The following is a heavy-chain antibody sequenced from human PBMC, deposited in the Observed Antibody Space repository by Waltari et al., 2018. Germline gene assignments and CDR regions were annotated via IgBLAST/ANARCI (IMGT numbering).Heavy chain of an antibody. V-gene: IGHV3-20*01. CDR2: SDWNGRHT. D-gene: IGHD3-16*01. CDR1: GFTFVDFG. Sequence: EVQLVESGGNLIRPGGCLRLSCVSSGFTFVDFGMSWVRQSPGKALEWVSSSDWNGRHTQYAESVRGRFTIFRDNTKNSLYLQMSDLRPEDTALYHCAKGYFGPDYWGQGTLVTVSS. CDR3: AKGYFGPDY. J-gene: IGHJ4*02.